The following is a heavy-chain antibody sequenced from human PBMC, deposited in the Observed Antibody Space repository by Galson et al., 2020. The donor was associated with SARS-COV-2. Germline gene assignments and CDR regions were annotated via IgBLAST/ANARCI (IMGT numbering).Heavy chain of an antibody. V-gene: IGHV3-30-3*01. CDR2: ISYDGSNK. CDR1: GFTFSSYA. CDR3: AREGRDSSGYYFDY. D-gene: IGHD3-22*01. Sequence: GGSLRLSCAASGFTFSSYAMHWVRQAPGKGLEWVAVISYDGSNKYYADSVKGRFTISRDNSKNTLYLQMNSLRAEDTAVYYCAREGRDSSGYYFDYWGQGTLVTVSS. J-gene: IGHJ4*02.